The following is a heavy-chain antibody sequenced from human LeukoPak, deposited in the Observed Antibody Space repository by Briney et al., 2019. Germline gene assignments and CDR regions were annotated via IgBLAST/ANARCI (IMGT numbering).Heavy chain of an antibody. V-gene: IGHV4-39*01. CDR1: GGSISSSSYY. Sequence: SETLSLTCTVSGGSISSSSYYWGWIRQPPGKGLEWIGSIYYSGSTYYNPSLKSRVTISVDTSKNQFSLKLSSVTAADTAVYYCARHMDTVVVPAAMDYWGHGTLVTVSS. D-gene: IGHD2-2*03. J-gene: IGHJ4*01. CDR3: ARHMDTVVVPAAMDY. CDR2: IYYSGST.